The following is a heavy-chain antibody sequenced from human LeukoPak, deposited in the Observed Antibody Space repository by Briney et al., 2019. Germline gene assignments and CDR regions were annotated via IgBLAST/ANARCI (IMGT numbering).Heavy chain of an antibody. CDR3: ARSGSYTYYFDY. Sequence: ASVKVSCKASGYTFTSYGISWVRQAPGQGLEWMGWISAYNGNTNYAQKLQGRGTMTTDTSTSTAYMELRSLRSDDMAVYYCARSGSYTYYFDYWGQGTLVTVSS. CDR2: ISAYNGNT. CDR1: GYTFTSYG. J-gene: IGHJ4*02. D-gene: IGHD1-26*01. V-gene: IGHV1-18*03.